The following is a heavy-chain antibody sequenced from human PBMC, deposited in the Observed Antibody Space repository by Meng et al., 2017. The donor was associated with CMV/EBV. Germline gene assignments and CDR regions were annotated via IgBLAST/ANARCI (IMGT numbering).Heavy chain of an antibody. V-gene: IGHV3-11*01. CDR2: IGGAGGVT. D-gene: IGHD3-10*01. Sequence: SCEVSGFTITDYYMSWIRQAPGKGLEWISFIGGAGGVTYYADSMQGRFTISRDNSGKSLYLQMDNLRVEDTAIYYCARGRRDIGFDFWGQGVLVTVSS. CDR1: GFTITDYY. CDR3: ARGRRDIGFDF. J-gene: IGHJ4*02.